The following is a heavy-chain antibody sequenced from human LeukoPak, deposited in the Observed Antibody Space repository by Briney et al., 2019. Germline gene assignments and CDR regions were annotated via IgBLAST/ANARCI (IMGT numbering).Heavy chain of an antibody. V-gene: IGHV4-39*07. Sequence: SETLFLTCTVSGGSISSSSYYWGWIRQPPGKGLEWIVSIYYSGSTYYNPSLKSRVTISVDTSKNQFSLKLSSVTAADTAVYYCAREYVPAFLRCSGGSCRVLFDPWGQGTLVTVSS. D-gene: IGHD2-15*01. J-gene: IGHJ5*02. CDR2: IYYSGST. CDR3: AREYVPAFLRCSGGSCRVLFDP. CDR1: GGSISSSSYY.